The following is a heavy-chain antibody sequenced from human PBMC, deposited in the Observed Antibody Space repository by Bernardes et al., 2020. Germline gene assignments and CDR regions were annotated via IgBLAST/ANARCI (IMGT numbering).Heavy chain of an antibody. J-gene: IGHJ4*02. CDR3: ARASSGDYPNR. CDR1: GFTVSSTY. V-gene: IGHV3-53*01. D-gene: IGHD3-22*01. Sequence: GGSLRLSCAASGFTVSSTYMSWVRQAPGQGLEWVSVIYTGGGTYYADSVKGRFTISRDNSKNTLYLQMNSLRAEDTAVYYCARASSGDYPNRWGQGTLVTVSS. CDR2: IYTGGGT.